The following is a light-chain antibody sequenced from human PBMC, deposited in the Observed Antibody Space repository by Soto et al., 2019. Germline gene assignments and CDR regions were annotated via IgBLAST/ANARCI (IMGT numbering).Light chain of an antibody. J-gene: IGKJ1*01. CDR3: QQYNSYS. V-gene: IGKV1-17*01. CDR2: AAS. CDR1: QGIRSA. Sequence: IQVTQSPSSLSASLGDRVTITCRTSQGIRSALGWYQPKPGKVPKLLIYAASTLQSGVPSSFSGSGSGTEFTLTISSLQPDDIATYYCQQYNSYSFGQGTKVDIK.